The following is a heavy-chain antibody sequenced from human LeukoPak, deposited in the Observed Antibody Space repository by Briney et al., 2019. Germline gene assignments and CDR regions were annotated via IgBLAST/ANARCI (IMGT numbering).Heavy chain of an antibody. V-gene: IGHV3-48*03. CDR1: GFTFSSYE. D-gene: IGHD3-3*01. J-gene: IGHJ4*02. CDR2: ISSSGSPI. Sequence: PGGSLRLSCAASGFTFSSYEMNWVRQAPGKGLEWVSYISSSGSPIYDANSVKGRFTISRDNAKNSLYLQMNSLRAEDTAVYYCARAKEPERSGYTSFDYWGQGTLVTVSS. CDR3: ARAKEPERSGYTSFDY.